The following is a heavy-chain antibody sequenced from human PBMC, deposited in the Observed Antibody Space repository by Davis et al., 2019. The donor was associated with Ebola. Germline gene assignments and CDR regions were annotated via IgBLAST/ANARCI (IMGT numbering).Heavy chain of an antibody. Sequence: PGESLRLSCAASGFIFSSYAMSWVRQAPGKGLEWVSSISVRSITYHADSVKGRFTISRDNSKNTLYLQMNSLRAEDTAVYYCAKVHPPTTVTTGWFDPWGLGTLVTVSS. J-gene: IGHJ5*02. CDR3: AKVHPPTTVTTGWFDP. V-gene: IGHV3-23*01. CDR2: ISVRSIT. D-gene: IGHD4-17*01. CDR1: GFIFSSYA.